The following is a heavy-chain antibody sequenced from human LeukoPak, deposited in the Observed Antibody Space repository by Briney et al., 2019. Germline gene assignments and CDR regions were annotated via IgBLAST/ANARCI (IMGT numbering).Heavy chain of an antibody. J-gene: IGHJ4*02. V-gene: IGHV4-34*01. CDR2: INHSGST. D-gene: IGHD2-2*02. CDR1: GGSFSGYY. Sequence: SETLSLTCAVYGGSFSGYYWSWIRQPPGKGLEWIREINHSGSTNYNPSLKSRVTISVDTSKNQFYLKLSSVTAADTAVYYCARVPAAIRGYFDYWGQGTLVTVSS. CDR3: ARVPAAIRGYFDY.